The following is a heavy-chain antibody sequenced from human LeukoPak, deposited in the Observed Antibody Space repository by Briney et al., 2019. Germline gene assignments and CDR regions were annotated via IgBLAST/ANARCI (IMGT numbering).Heavy chain of an antibody. V-gene: IGHV3-9*01. D-gene: IGHD6-6*01. CDR3: AKDLQYSSSSSFDY. Sequence: GGSLRLSCAAAGFTFDGYAMHWVRQAPGKGLEWVSGISWNSGTTGYADSVKGRFTISRDSAKNSLYLQMNSLRAEDTALYYCAKDLQYSSSSSFDYWGQGTLVTVSS. CDR1: GFTFDGYA. J-gene: IGHJ4*02. CDR2: ISWNSGTT.